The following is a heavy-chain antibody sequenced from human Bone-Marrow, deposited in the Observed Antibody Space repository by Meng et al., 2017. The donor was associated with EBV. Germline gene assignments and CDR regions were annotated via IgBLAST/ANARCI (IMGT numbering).Heavy chain of an antibody. J-gene: IGHJ4*02. CDR1: GGSISSNNR. V-gene: IGHV4-4*01. CDR3: AKGGGYYYVSSGFPYDY. CDR2: IYHSGRT. Sequence: PLGNLSLTLAGSGGSISSNNRWSWVSQTPGKGLECIGEIYHSGRTRYNTYLKSRVTISVDTSKNQFSLKLRYVTAVDTAVYSCAKGGGYYYVSSGFPYDYWGQGTLVTVSS. D-gene: IGHD3-22*01.